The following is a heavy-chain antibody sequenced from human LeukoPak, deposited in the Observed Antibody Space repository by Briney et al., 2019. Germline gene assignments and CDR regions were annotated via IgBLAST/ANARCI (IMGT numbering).Heavy chain of an antibody. D-gene: IGHD4-11*01. CDR3: ARGRVSSSTWHSTYYYYFYMDV. Sequence: SETLSLTCSVSDDSITIYYWTWIRQPPGKGLEWIGYIDHTGATNYNPSLNSRVTISRDTSKNHFSLQLSSVTAADTAVYFCARGRVSSSTWHSTYYYYFYMDVWGKGTTVTVSS. CDR2: IDHTGAT. J-gene: IGHJ6*03. V-gene: IGHV4-59*01. CDR1: DDSITIYY.